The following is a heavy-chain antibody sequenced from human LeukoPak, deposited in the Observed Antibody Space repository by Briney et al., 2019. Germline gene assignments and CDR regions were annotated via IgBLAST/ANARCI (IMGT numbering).Heavy chain of an antibody. CDR2: IYYSGST. V-gene: IGHV4-59*01. Sequence: SETLSLTCTVSRGSTRSYYWSWIRQPPGKGLEWIGYIYYSGSTNYNPSLKSRVTISVDTSKNQFSLKLSSVTAADTAVYYCARQTRLHNRAFDYWGQGTLVTVSS. D-gene: IGHD2/OR15-2a*01. CDR1: RGSTRSYY. CDR3: ARQTRLHNRAFDY. J-gene: IGHJ4*02.